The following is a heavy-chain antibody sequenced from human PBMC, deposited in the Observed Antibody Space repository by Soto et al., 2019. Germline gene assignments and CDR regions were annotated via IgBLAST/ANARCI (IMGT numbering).Heavy chain of an antibody. CDR3: ARAALAVVVPAAILSRPFDR. V-gene: IGHV1-3*01. CDR1: GYTFTSYA. Sequence: GASVKVACKASGYTFTSYAMHWVRQAPGQRLEWMGWINAGNGNTKYSQKFQGRVTITRDTSARTAYMELSSLRSEDTAVCYCARAALAVVVPAAILSRPFDRWGQGSLVTVPS. D-gene: IGHD2-2*01. J-gene: IGHJ4*02. CDR2: INAGNGNT.